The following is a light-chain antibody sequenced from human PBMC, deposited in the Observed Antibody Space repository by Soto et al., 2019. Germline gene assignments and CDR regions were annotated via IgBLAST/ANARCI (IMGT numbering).Light chain of an antibody. CDR3: QQYNDFQYT. CDR2: KAT. Sequence: DIQMTQSPSTLSASVGDGVTITCRASQSIGSWLAWYQQKPGKAPKLLIYKATNLQSGVPSRLSVSGSGTDFSLTISRLQPVDSATYFCQQYNDFQYTFGPGTKLEI. J-gene: IGKJ2*01. V-gene: IGKV1-5*03. CDR1: QSIGSW.